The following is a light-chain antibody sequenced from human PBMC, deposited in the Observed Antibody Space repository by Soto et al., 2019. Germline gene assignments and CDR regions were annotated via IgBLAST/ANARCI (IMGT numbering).Light chain of an antibody. J-gene: IGKJ4*01. CDR1: QSVSSSY. CDR2: GAS. CDR3: QQYGSSPLT. V-gene: IGKV3-20*01. Sequence: EIVLTQSPGTLSLSPGERATLSCRASQSVSSSYLAWYQQKPGQAPRLLIHGASSRATGIPDRFSGSGSGTDLTLTISRLEPEDFAVYYCQQYGSSPLTFGGGTKVDIK.